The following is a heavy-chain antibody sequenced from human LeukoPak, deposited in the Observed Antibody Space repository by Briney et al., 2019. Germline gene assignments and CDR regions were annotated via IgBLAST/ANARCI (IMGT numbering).Heavy chain of an antibody. J-gene: IGHJ4*02. V-gene: IGHV3-74*01. CDR3: ARGNQQLPRSTPDY. CDR1: GFTFSSSW. D-gene: IGHD2-2*01. CDR2: TKTDGSTT. Sequence: PGGSLRLSCAVSGFTFSSSWMHWVRQAPGKGLVWVSHTKTDGSTTAYAGSVKGRFTISRDNAKNTLYLQMNSLRAEDTGVYYCARGNQQLPRSTPDYWGQGTLVTVSS.